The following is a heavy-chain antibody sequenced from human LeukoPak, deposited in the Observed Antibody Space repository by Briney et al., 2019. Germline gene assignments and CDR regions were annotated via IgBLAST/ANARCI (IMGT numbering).Heavy chain of an antibody. CDR3: ARRGINFAVSGHWFDP. CDR2: ISPYNGNT. Sequence: ASVKVSCKATGCTFTSYGISWVRQAPGQGLEWMGWISPYNGNTNYAQKFQDRVIMTTDTSTTTAYMELRSLRYDDTAVYYCARRGINFAVSGHWFDPWGQGTLVTVSS. V-gene: IGHV1-18*01. J-gene: IGHJ5*02. D-gene: IGHD3-3*01. CDR1: GCTFTSYG.